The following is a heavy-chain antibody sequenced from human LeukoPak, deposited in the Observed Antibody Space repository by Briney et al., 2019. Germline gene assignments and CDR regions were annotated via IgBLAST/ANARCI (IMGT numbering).Heavy chain of an antibody. J-gene: IGHJ4*02. CDR1: GYTFTTYD. Sequence: ASVKVSCKASGYTFTTYDINWVRQATGQGLEWMGWMNPNSGNTGYAQKFQGRVTMTRNTSISTAFMELSGLRSEDTAVYFCARRKTAIVAGLDYWGQGSLATVSS. V-gene: IGHV1-8*01. CDR2: MNPNSGNT. CDR3: ARRKTAIVAGLDY. D-gene: IGHD5-18*01.